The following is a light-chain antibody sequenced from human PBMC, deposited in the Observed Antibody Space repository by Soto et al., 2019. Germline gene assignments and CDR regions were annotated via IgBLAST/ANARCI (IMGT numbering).Light chain of an antibody. J-gene: IGKJ5*01. V-gene: IGKV1-39*01. CDR3: QQSYSSLSIT. CDR2: AAA. CDR1: QSISSY. Sequence: DIQMTQSPSSLSASVEDRVTITCRASQSISSYLNWYQQKPGKAPKLLIYAAASLQSSVPSRFSSSGSGTDFTLTISSLQPAEFATYYCQQSYSSLSITFGQGTRLEIK.